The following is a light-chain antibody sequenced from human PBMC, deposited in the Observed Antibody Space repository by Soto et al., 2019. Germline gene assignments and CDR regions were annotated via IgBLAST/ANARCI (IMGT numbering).Light chain of an antibody. Sequence: QSALTQPASVSGSPGQSITISCTGTSSDVGGYNSVSWYQQHPGKGPKLMIYDVSNRPSGVSNRFSGSKSGNTASLTISGLQAENEADYYCSSFTSSITYVFGTGTKLTVL. CDR3: SSFTSSITYV. V-gene: IGLV2-14*01. J-gene: IGLJ1*01. CDR2: DVS. CDR1: SSDVGGYNS.